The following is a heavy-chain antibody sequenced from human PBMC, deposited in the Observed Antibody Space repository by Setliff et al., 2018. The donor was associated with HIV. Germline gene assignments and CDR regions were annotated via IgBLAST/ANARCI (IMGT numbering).Heavy chain of an antibody. J-gene: IGHJ4*02. Sequence: SETLSLTCSVSGGSISSGNYYWGWTRQPAGKGLEWIGHIYTDGTIKYNPSLKSRLTISLDTSKNQFSLKLNSVTAADTAVYSCERGGQSSGYAIEYWGQGTLVTVSS. CDR2: IYTDGTI. V-gene: IGHV4-61*09. D-gene: IGHD5-12*01. CDR3: ERGGQSSGYAIEY. CDR1: GGSISSGNYY.